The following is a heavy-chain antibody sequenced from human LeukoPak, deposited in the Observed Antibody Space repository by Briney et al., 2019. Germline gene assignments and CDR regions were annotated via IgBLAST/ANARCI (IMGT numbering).Heavy chain of an antibody. CDR3: ANMGYSYAPGLFDP. Sequence: SETLSLTCTVSGGSISSSGYYWGWIRQTPGKGLEWIGSIYYSGSNYHNPSLKSRVSMSVDTPKNQFSLKLSSVTAADTAVYYCANMGYSYAPGLFDPWGQGTLVTVSS. D-gene: IGHD5-18*01. J-gene: IGHJ5*02. V-gene: IGHV4-39*07. CDR2: IYYSGSN. CDR1: GGSISSSGYY.